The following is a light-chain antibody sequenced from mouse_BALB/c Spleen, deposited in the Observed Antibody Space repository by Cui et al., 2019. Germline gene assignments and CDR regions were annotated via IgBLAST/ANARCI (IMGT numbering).Light chain of an antibody. Sequence: IVMTQAAPSVPVTSGESVSIFCRSSKSPLHRTGYTYLYWYLQRPGQSPLLLIYRMSNLASGVPDRFSGSGSGTAFTLRISRVEAEDVGVYYCMQHLEYPYTFGGGTKLEIK. CDR2: RMS. CDR1: KSPLHRTGYTY. V-gene: IGKV2-137*01. CDR3: MQHLEYPYT. J-gene: IGKJ2*01.